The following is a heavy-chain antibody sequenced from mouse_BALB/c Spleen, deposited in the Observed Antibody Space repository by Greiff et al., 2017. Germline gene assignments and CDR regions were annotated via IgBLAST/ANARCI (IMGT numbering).Heavy chain of an antibody. D-gene: IGHD1-1*01. J-gene: IGHJ4*01. V-gene: IGHV2-9*02. CDR3: ARGGIYSLYAMDY. CDR2: IWAGGST. Sequence: QVHVKQSGPGLVAPSQSLSITCTVSGFSLTSYGVHWVRQPPGKGLEWLGVIWAGGSTNYNSALMSRLSISKDNSKSQVFLKMNSLQTDDTAMYYCARGGIYSLYAMDYWGQGTSVTVSS. CDR1: GFSLTSYG.